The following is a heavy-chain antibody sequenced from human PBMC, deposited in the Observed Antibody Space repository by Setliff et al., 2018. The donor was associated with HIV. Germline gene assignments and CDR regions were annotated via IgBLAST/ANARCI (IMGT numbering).Heavy chain of an antibody. CDR1: GLIVRSNH. V-gene: IGHV3-66*01. CDR3: AKEFSAGYYYDSSGGVLDY. J-gene: IGHJ4*02. Sequence: PGGSLRLSCTASGLIVRSNHMSWVRQAPGKGLEWVSVIYSGGSAHYADSVRGRFTISRDNSKNTLYLQMNSLRAEDTAVYYCAKEFSAGYYYDSSGGVLDYWGQGTLVTVSS. CDR2: IYSGGSA. D-gene: IGHD3-22*01.